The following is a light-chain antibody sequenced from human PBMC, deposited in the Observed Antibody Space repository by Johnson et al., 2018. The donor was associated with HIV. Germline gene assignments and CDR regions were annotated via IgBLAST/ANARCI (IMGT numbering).Light chain of an antibody. Sequence: QFVLTQPPSVSAAPGQKVTISCSGSSSNIGNNYVSWYQQLPGTAPKLLIYENNKRPSRIPARFSGSKSGTSASLAISGLQAEDEADYYCAAWDDSLNGLYVFGTGTKVTVL. CDR1: SSNIGNNY. CDR2: ENN. J-gene: IGLJ1*01. V-gene: IGLV1-51*02. CDR3: AAWDDSLNGLYV.